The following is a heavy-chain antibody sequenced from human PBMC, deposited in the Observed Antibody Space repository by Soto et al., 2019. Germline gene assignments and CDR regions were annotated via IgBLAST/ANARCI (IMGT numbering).Heavy chain of an antibody. CDR1: GFTFSSYA. CDR3: AGKPAANKPLTGGDAFDI. CDR2: ISGSGGST. D-gene: IGHD3-10*01. J-gene: IGHJ3*02. Sequence: GGSLRLSCAASGFTFSSYAMSWVRQAPGKGLEWVSAISGSGGSTYYADSVKGRFTISRDNSKNTLYLQMNSLRAEDTAVYYCAGKPAANKPLTGGDAFDIWGQGTMVTVSS. V-gene: IGHV3-23*01.